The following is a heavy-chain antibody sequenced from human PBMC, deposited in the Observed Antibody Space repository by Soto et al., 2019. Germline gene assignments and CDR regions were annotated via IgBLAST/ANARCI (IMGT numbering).Heavy chain of an antibody. J-gene: IGHJ6*02. CDR3: AREGSSSWSGDYGMDV. D-gene: IGHD6-13*01. CDR2: IYWSGST. Sequence: QVQLQESGPGLVKPSETLSLTCTVSGGSMRRYYWSWIRQPPGKGLEWIGYIYWSGSTNYNPSLKSRVTMSVDTSNNQFPLKLNSVTAADTAVYYCAREGSSSWSGDYGMDVWGQGTTVTVSS. V-gene: IGHV4-59*01. CDR1: GGSMRRYY.